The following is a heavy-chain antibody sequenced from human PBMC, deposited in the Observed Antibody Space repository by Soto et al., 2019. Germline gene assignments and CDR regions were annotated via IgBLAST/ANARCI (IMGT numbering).Heavy chain of an antibody. J-gene: IGHJ6*02. Sequence: GESLKISCKGSGYSFTSYWIGWVRQMPGKGLEWMGIIYPGDSDTRYSPPFQGQVTISADKSISTAYLQWSSLKASDTAMYYCATSARRYYYGMDVWGQGTTVTVSS. CDR2: IYPGDSDT. CDR3: ATSARRYYYGMDV. V-gene: IGHV5-51*01. CDR1: GYSFTSYW.